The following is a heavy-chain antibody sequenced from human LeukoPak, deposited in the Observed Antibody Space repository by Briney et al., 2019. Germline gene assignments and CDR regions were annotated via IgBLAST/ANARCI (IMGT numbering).Heavy chain of an antibody. CDR1: GGSISSYY. V-gene: IGHV4-59*01. D-gene: IGHD2-21*02. CDR3: ARGSGCGDDY. CDR2: IYYYGST. J-gene: IGHJ4*02. Sequence: SGTLSLTCTVSGGSISSYYWSWVRQPPGEGMAWIGYIYYYGSTNYNPSLKSRVTISVDTSKNQFSLKLTSVTAADTAVYFWARGSGCGDDYWGQGTLVTVSS.